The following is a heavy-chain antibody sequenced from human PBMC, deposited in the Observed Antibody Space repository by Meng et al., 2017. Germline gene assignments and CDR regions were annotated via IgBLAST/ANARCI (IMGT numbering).Heavy chain of an antibody. J-gene: IGHJ6*02. CDR2: IIPIFGTA. Sequence: SVNVSFKASGGTFSSYAISWVRQAPGQGLEWMGGIIPIFGTANYAQKFQGRVTITTDESTSTAYMELTSLRSEDTAVYYCARVLSGWNVGYYYGMDVWGQGTTVTVSS. CDR1: GGTFSSYA. CDR3: ARVLSGWNVGYYYGMDV. D-gene: IGHD6-19*01. V-gene: IGHV1-69*05.